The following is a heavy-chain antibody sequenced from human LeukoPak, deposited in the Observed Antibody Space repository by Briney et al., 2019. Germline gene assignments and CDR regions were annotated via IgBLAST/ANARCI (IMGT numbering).Heavy chain of an antibody. CDR1: GGSFSGYY. Sequence: SETLSLTCAVYGGSFSGYYWSWIRQPPGKGLEWIGEINHSGSTNYNPSLKSRVTISVDTSKNQFSLKLSSVTAADTAVYYCARHGFRVAPRHWGQGTPVTVSS. V-gene: IGHV4-34*01. CDR2: INHSGST. J-gene: IGHJ1*01. D-gene: IGHD3-10*01. CDR3: ARHGFRVAPRH.